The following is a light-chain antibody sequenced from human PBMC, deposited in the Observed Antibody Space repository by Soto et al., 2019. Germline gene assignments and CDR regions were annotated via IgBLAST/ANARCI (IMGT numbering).Light chain of an antibody. CDR1: QGIRND. CDR3: LQDYNYPRT. CDR2: AAS. V-gene: IGKV1-6*01. J-gene: IGKJ1*01. Sequence: ALQMTQSPSSLSASVGDRVTITCRASQGIRNDLGWYQQKPGKAPKLLIYAASSLESGVPSRFSGSGSGTDFTLTISSLQPEDFATYYCLQDYNYPRTFGQGTKVEIK.